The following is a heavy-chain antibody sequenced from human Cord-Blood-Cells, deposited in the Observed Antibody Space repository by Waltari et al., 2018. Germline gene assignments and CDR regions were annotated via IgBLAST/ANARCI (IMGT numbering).Heavy chain of an antibody. J-gene: IGHJ2*01. Sequence: QLQLQESGPGLVKPSETLSLTCTVSGGSISSSSYYWGWIRQPPGKGLEWIGSIYYSGSTYYNPSLKSRVTISVDTSKNQFSLKLSSVTAADTAVYYCATPNWRYWYFDLWGRGTLVTVSS. CDR1: GGSISSSSYY. D-gene: IGHD1-1*01. CDR2: IYYSGST. V-gene: IGHV4-39*01. CDR3: ATPNWRYWYFDL.